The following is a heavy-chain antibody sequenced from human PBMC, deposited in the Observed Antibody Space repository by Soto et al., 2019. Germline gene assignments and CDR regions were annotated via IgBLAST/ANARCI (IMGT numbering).Heavy chain of an antibody. Sequence: QVQLVQSGAEVKKPGSSVKVSCKASGGTFSSYAISWVRQAPGQGLEWMGGIIPIFGTANYAQKYQGRVTITADESTSTADMELSSLRSEDTAVYYCARAPGRITIFGVVIPDYYYGMDVWGQGTTVTVSS. CDR1: GGTFSSYA. V-gene: IGHV1-69*01. J-gene: IGHJ6*02. CDR3: ARAPGRITIFGVVIPDYYYGMDV. D-gene: IGHD3-3*01. CDR2: IIPIFGTA.